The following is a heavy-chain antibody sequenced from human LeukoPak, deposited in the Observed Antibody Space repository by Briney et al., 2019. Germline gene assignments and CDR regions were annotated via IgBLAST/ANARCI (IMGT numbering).Heavy chain of an antibody. V-gene: IGHV3-23*01. CDR2: ISGSAAIT. Sequence: GGSLRLSCAASGFSGFTFSHYGMNWVRQAPGKGLEWVSGISGSAAITYYADSVKGRFTISRDNSKNTMYLEMISLTAEDTAVYYCAKDWDWGQGTLVTVSS. D-gene: IGHD3-16*01. J-gene: IGHJ4*02. CDR1: GFSGFTFSHYG. CDR3: AKDWD.